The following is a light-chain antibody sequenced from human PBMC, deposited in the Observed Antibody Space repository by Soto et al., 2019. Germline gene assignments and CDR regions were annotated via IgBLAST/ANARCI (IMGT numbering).Light chain of an antibody. CDR2: DAS. CDR3: QQYDKLPFT. CDR1: QYISNY. J-gene: IGKJ3*01. Sequence: DIQMTQSPSSLSASVGDRVTITCQASQYISNYLNWYQQKPGKAPKLLIYDASNLETGVPPRFSGSGSGTDFTFTISSLQPEDIATSYCQQYDKLPFTFGPGTKVDIK. V-gene: IGKV1-33*01.